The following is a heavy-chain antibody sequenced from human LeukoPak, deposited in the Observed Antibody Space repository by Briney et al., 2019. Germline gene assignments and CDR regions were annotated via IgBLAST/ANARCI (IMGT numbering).Heavy chain of an antibody. CDR1: GFTFSSDW. D-gene: IGHD3-22*01. CDR3: AKASMIVVVIGPFDY. J-gene: IGHJ4*02. CDR2: INSDGSST. V-gene: IGHV3-74*01. Sequence: AGGSLRLSCAASGFTFSSDWMHWVRQAPGKGLVWVSSINSDGSSTTYADSVKGRFTISRDNAKNTLYLQMNSLRDEDTAVYYCAKASMIVVVIGPFDYWSQGTLVTVSS.